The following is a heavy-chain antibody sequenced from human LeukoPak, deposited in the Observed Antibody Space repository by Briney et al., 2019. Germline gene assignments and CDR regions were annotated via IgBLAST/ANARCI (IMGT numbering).Heavy chain of an antibody. CDR1: GFTVSANS. Sequence: GGSLRLSCTVSGFTVSANSMSWVRQAPGKGLEWVSCIYSGTTHYSDSVTGRFTISSDNSKNTLYLQMNSLRAEDTAVYYCARRAGAYSHPYDYWGQGTLVTVSS. CDR3: ARRAGAYSHPYDY. J-gene: IGHJ4*02. CDR2: IYSGTT. V-gene: IGHV3-53*01. D-gene: IGHD4/OR15-4a*01.